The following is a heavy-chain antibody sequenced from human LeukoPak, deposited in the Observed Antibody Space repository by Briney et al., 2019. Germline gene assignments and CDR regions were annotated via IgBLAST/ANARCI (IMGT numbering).Heavy chain of an antibody. J-gene: IGHJ5*02. CDR2: IGRDGSTK. V-gene: IGHV3-30*02. CDR1: GFTFSISG. CDR3: ARDLMTGTMVRGVT. D-gene: IGHD3-10*01. Sequence: GGSLRLSCAASGFTFSISGMHWVRQAPGEGLEWVAFIGRDGSTKYYADSVKGRFTISGDSSYNTAYLQMNSLGAEDTAVYYCARDLMTGTMVRGVTWGQGTLVTVSS.